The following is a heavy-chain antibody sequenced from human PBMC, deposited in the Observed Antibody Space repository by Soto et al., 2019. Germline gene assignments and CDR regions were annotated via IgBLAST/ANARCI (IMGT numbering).Heavy chain of an antibody. CDR3: AAGGTRWLHSPVDY. D-gene: IGHD1-1*01. CDR2: FDPEDGET. Sequence: QVQLLQSGAEVKKPGASVKVSCKVSGHTLTELSMHWVRQAPGRGLEWMGGFDPEDGETIFAQKFQGRVTMTEDTSKDSTHMELTSLRSEDTAVYYCAAGGTRWLHSPVDYWGQGTLVTISS. J-gene: IGHJ4*02. CDR1: GHTLTELS. V-gene: IGHV1-24*01.